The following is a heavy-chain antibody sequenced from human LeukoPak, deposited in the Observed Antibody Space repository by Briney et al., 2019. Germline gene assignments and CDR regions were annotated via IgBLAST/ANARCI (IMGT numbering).Heavy chain of an antibody. D-gene: IGHD3-22*01. Sequence: ASVKVSCKASGYTFTSYYMHWVRQAPGQGLEWMGIINPSGGSTSYAQKFQGRVTITADESTSTAYMELSSLRSEDTAVYYCACTFTMTESGRGFGYWGQGTLVTVSS. CDR1: GYTFTSYY. V-gene: IGHV1-46*01. CDR2: INPSGGST. CDR3: ACTFTMTESGRGFGY. J-gene: IGHJ4*02.